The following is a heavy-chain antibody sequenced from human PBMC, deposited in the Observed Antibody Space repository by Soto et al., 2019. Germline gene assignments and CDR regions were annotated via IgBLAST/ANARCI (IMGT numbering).Heavy chain of an antibody. CDR1: GGSISSSIYY. V-gene: IGHV4-39*01. CDR2: IYYSGST. D-gene: IGHD2-21*01. Sequence: SETLSLTCTVSGGSISSSIYYWGWIRQPPGKGLEWIGSIYYSGSTYYNPSLKSRVTISVDTSKNQFSLKLSSVTAVDTAVYYCARHDGVIPSDWGQGTLVTVSS. CDR3: ARHDGVIPSD. J-gene: IGHJ4*02.